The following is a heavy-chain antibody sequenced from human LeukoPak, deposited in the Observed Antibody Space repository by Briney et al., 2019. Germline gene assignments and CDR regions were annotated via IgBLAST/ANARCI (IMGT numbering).Heavy chain of an antibody. V-gene: IGHV3-33*01. CDR1: GFTFSSYG. CDR2: IWYDGSNK. Sequence: GGSLRLSCAASGFTFSSYGIHWVRQAPGKGLEWVAVIWYDGSNKYYADSVKGRFTISRDNSKNTLYLQMNSLRAEDTAVYYCARAPTAAWAFDIWGHGTMVTVSS. D-gene: IGHD6-13*01. J-gene: IGHJ3*02. CDR3: ARAPTAAWAFDI.